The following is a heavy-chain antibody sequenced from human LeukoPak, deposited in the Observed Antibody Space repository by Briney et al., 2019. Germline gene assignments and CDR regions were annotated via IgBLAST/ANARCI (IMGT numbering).Heavy chain of an antibody. V-gene: IGHV3-11*06. D-gene: IGHD3-22*01. Sequence: PGGSLRLSCAASGFTFSDYYMSWIRQAPGKGLEWVSYISGSSTYTNYADSVKGRFTISRDNAKNSLYLQMNSLRAEGTAVYYCARYGGGYYYIIDYWGQGTLVTVSS. CDR2: ISGSSTYT. CDR3: ARYGGGYYYIIDY. CDR1: GFTFSDYY. J-gene: IGHJ4*02.